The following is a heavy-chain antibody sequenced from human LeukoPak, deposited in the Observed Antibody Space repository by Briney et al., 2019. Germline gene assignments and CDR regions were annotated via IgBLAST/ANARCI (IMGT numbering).Heavy chain of an antibody. V-gene: IGHV3-21*01. CDR1: GFTFSSYS. CDR3: ARTYPGGPDAVEI. J-gene: IGHJ3*02. Sequence: GGSLRLSCAASGFTFSSYSMNWVRQAPGKGLEWGSSTSISSSYIFYADSVKGRFTISRDNAKNSLYLQMNSLRAEDTAVYYCARTYPGGPDAVEIWGQGTMVTGSS. CDR2: TSISSSYI. D-gene: IGHD3-10*01.